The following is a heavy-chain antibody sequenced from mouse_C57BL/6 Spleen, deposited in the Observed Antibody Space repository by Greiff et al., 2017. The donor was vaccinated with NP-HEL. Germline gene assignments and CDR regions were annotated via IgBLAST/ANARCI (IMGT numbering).Heavy chain of an antibody. CDR1: GYTFTSYW. D-gene: IGHD2-12*01. Sequence: QVQLKQPGAELVRPGSSVKLSCKASGYTFTSYWMHWVKQRPIQGLEWIGNIDPSDSETHYNQKFKDKATLTVDKSSSTAYMQLSSLTSEGSAVYYCARRGVTNYAMDYWGQGTSVTVSS. V-gene: IGHV1-52*01. CDR3: ARRGVTNYAMDY. J-gene: IGHJ4*01. CDR2: IDPSDSET.